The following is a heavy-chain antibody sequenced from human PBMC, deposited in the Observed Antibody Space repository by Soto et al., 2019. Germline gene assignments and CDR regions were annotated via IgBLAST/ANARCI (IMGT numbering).Heavy chain of an antibody. CDR1: GDRFTDYY. V-gene: IGHV1-2*02. CDR2: INPNSGVT. D-gene: IGHD5-12*01. J-gene: IGHJ6*03. Sequence: QVQLVQSGAEVKEPGASVTVSCRASGDRFTDYYMHWVRQAPGQGLEWMGWINPNSGVTKYAQKFQGGVTMTRDTSIMTVYMQLSRLRFDDTSIYYCARESGGATATLYYYYFYMDVWGTGTTVTVSS. CDR3: ARESGGATATLYYYYFYMDV.